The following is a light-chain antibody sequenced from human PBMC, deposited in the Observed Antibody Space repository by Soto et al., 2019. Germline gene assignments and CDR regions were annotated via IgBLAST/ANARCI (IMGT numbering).Light chain of an antibody. J-gene: IGKJ4*01. CDR1: QGIGAY. V-gene: IGKV1-27*01. CDR3: QKYNSAPLP. Sequence: DIQMTQSPSSLSASLGDRVTITCRASQGIGAYLAWFQQAPGNVPKLLIYAASTLQSGVPSRFSGSGSGTDFTLTISSLQPEDVATYYCQKYNSAPLPFGGGTKVELK. CDR2: AAS.